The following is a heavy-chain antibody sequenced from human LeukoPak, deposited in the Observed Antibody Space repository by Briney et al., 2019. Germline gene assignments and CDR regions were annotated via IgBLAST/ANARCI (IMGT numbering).Heavy chain of an antibody. V-gene: IGHV3-30*04. J-gene: IGHJ4*02. D-gene: IGHD5-18*01. Sequence: GGSLRLSCTASGFTFGDYAMSWFRQAPGKGLEWVAVISYDGSNKYYADSVKGRFTISRDNSKNTLYLQMNSLRPEDTAVYYCARSSWIQLWSHLVWGQGTLVTVSS. CDR1: GFTFGDYA. CDR3: ARSSWIQLWSHLV. CDR2: ISYDGSNK.